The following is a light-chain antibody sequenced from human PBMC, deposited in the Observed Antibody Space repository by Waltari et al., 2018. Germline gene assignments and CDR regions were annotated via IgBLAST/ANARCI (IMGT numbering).Light chain of an antibody. Sequence: QSVLTQPPSASGTPGQRVTISCSGSSSNIKNNYEYWYQQLPGTTPKLLIYRTNQRPSGVPDRFSGSKSGTSASLAISGLRSEDEADYYCAAWDDSLSGLYVFGTGTKVTVL. CDR3: AAWDDSLSGLYV. V-gene: IGLV1-47*01. CDR1: SSNIKNNY. CDR2: RTN. J-gene: IGLJ1*01.